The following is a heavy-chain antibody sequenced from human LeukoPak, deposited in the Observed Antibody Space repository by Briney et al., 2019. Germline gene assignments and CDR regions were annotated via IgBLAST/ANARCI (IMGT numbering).Heavy chain of an antibody. V-gene: IGHV3-66*01. CDR2: IYSVNRT. Sequence: SGGSLRLSCAASGFTVSNNYMSWVRQAPGKGLEWVSVIYSVNRTSYADSVKGRFTISRDSSKNTLCLQMNSLRAEDTAVYYCARGPPWAPLDYWGQGTLVTVSS. J-gene: IGHJ4*02. CDR3: ARGPPWAPLDY. CDR1: GFTVSNNY.